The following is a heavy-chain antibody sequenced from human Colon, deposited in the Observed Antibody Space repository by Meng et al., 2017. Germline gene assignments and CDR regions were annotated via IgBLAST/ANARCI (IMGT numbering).Heavy chain of an antibody. CDR3: ARHGGYHFDS. J-gene: IGHJ4*02. D-gene: IGHD4-17*01. CDR1: GDSITSGGYY. Sequence: VQLAGSGPGPGQPFPTLSLPCNCPGDSITSGGYYRSLIRQHPGKGLEWIGYIDHSGTTYDNPSLKTRLTMSVDTSKNQLSLSLRSVAAADTAVYYCARHGGYHFDSWGQGALVTVSS. CDR2: IDHSGTT. V-gene: IGHV4-31*03.